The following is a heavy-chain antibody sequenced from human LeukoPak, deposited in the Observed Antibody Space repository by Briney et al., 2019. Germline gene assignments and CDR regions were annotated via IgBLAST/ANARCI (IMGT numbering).Heavy chain of an antibody. CDR3: ARVGGSSWYTERTDY. CDR1: GGSISSSNW. CDR2: IYHSGST. V-gene: IGHV4-4*02. Sequence: SGTLSLTCAVSGGSISSSNWWSWVRPPPGKGLEWIGEIYHSGSTNYNPSLKSRVTISVDKSKNQFSLKLSSVTAADTAVYYCARVGGSSWYTERTDYWGQGTLVTVSS. D-gene: IGHD6-13*01. J-gene: IGHJ4*02.